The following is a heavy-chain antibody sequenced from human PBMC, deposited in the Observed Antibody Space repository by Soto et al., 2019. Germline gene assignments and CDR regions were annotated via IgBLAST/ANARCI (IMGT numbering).Heavy chain of an antibody. D-gene: IGHD3-22*01. CDR1: GGSISSGDYY. V-gene: IGHV4-30-4*01. Sequence: SETLSLTCTFSGGSISSGDYYWSWIRQPPGKGLEWIGYIYYSGSTYYNPSLKSRVTISVDTSKNQFSLKLSSVTAADTAVYYCAGLTYYYDSSGYYPFDYWGQGTRVTVS. CDR2: IYYSGST. J-gene: IGHJ4*02. CDR3: AGLTYYYDSSGYYPFDY.